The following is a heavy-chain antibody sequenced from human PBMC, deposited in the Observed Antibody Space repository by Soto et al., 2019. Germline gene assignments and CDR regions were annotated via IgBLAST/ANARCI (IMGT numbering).Heavy chain of an antibody. CDR2: INPNSGGT. D-gene: IGHD2-15*01. CDR1: GYTFTGYY. J-gene: IGHJ4*02. CDR3: ARDLAKGGGSASFDY. Sequence: QVQLVQSGAEVKKTGASVKVSCKASGYTFTGYYMHWVRQAPGQGLEWMGWINPNSGGTKYPQKFQGRVTMTRTTPITNVYMSLNWLKSDDTAVYYCARDLAKGGGSASFDYWGQGTLVAVSS. V-gene: IGHV1-2*02.